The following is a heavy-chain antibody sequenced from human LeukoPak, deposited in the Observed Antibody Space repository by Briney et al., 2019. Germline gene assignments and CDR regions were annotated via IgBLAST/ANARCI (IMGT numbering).Heavy chain of an antibody. CDR2: ISYDGSNK. V-gene: IGHV3-30-3*01. Sequence: PGRSLRLSCAASGFTFSSYAMHWVRQAPGKGLEWVAVISYDGSNKYYADSVKGRFTISRDNSKNTLYLQMNSLRAEDTAVYYCAKDMTYRDAFDIWGQGTMVTVSS. CDR1: GFTFSSYA. CDR3: AKDMTYRDAFDI. J-gene: IGHJ3*02. D-gene: IGHD2-21*02.